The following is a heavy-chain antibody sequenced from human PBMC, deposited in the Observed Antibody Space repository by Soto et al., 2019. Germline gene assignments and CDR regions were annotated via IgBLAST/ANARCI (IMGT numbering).Heavy chain of an antibody. V-gene: IGHV3-53*04. Sequence: EVQLVESGGGLVQPGGSLRLSCAASGFTVSSNYMSWVRQAPGKGLEWVSVIYSGGSTYYADSVKGRFTISRHNSKNTLYRQMNSLRAEDTAVYYCASTPYYGSGTLDYWGQGTLVTVSS. D-gene: IGHD3-10*01. CDR2: IYSGGST. CDR3: ASTPYYGSGTLDY. CDR1: GFTVSSNY. J-gene: IGHJ4*02.